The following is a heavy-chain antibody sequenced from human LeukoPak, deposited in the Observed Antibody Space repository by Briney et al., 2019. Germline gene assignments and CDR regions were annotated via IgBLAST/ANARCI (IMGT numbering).Heavy chain of an antibody. Sequence: GGSLRLSCAASGFTFSSYAMHWVRQAPGKGLEWVAVILYDGSNKYYADSVKGRFTISRDNSKNTLYLQMNSLRAEDTAVYYCARSSATFDYWGQGTLVTVSS. CDR3: ARSSATFDY. J-gene: IGHJ4*02. CDR1: GFTFSSYA. CDR2: ILYDGSNK. V-gene: IGHV3-30*04.